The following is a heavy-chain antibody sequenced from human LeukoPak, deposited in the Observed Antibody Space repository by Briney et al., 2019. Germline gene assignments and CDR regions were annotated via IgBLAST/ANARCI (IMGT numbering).Heavy chain of an antibody. CDR3: ARVLAGHDAFDI. J-gene: IGHJ3*02. Sequence: SETLSLTCTVSGGSISSYYWSWIRQPPGKGLEWIGYIYYSGSTNYNPSLKSRVTISVDTSKNQFSLKLSSVTAADTAVYYCARVLAGHDAFDIWGQGTTVTVSS. D-gene: IGHD3-9*01. CDR1: GGSISSYY. V-gene: IGHV4-59*01. CDR2: IYYSGST.